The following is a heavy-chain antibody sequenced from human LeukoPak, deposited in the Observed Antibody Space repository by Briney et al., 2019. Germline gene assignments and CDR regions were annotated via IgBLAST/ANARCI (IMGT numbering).Heavy chain of an antibody. CDR2: ISYDGSNK. CDR1: GFTFSSYG. J-gene: IGHJ4*02. V-gene: IGHV3-30*03. Sequence: GRSLRLSCAASGFTFSSYGMHWVRQAPGKGLEWVAVISYDGSNKYYADSVKGRFTISRDNSKNTLYLQMNSLRAEDTAVYYCARATAGRFDYWGQGTLVTVSS. CDR3: ARATAGRFDY. D-gene: IGHD6-13*01.